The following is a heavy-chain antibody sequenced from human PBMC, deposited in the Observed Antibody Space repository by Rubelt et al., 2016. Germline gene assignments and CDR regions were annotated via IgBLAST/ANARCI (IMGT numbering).Heavy chain of an antibody. J-gene: IGHJ4*02. Sequence: QVQLAQSGAEVKKPGASVKVSCKASGYTFTSYAMHWVRQAPGQRLEWMGWINAGNGNTKYSQKFQGRVPITRDTSASTAYMELSSLRSEDTAVYYCARAQRIRLLMVYAPTFDYWGQGTLVTVSS. CDR3: ARAQRIRLLMVYAPTFDY. D-gene: IGHD2-8*01. V-gene: IGHV1-3*01. CDR2: INAGNGNT. CDR1: GYTFTSYA.